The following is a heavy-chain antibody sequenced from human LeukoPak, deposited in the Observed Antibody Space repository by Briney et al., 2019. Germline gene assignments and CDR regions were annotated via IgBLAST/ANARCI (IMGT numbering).Heavy chain of an antibody. CDR1: GFTFSSYG. D-gene: IGHD2-15*01. CDR2: IWYDGSNK. V-gene: IGHV3-33*01. Sequence: GGSLRLSCAASGFTFSSYGMHWVRQAPGKGLEWVAVIWYDGSNKYYADSVKGRFTISRDNAKNSLYLQMNSLRAEDTAVYYCARRSNGGNSGYWGQGTLVTVSS. CDR3: ARRSNGGNSGY. J-gene: IGHJ4*02.